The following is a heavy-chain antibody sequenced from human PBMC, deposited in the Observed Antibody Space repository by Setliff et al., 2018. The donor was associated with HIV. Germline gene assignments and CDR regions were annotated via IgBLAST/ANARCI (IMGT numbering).Heavy chain of an antibody. D-gene: IGHD2-15*01. Sequence: SETLSLTCTVSGGSISGFYWNWIRQSAGKGLQWIGRIYDSGSTKYNPSLKSRVTMSLDTSKNQFSLKLSSVTAADTAVYYCASSPAWRSDSGLHTFDYWGQGTLVTVSS. V-gene: IGHV4-4*07. CDR2: IYDSGST. CDR1: GGSISGFY. J-gene: IGHJ4*02. CDR3: ASSPAWRSDSGLHTFDY.